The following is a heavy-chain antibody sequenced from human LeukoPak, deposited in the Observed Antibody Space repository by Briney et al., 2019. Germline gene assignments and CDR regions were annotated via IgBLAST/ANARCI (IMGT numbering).Heavy chain of an antibody. CDR1: GYRFTNYG. J-gene: IGHJ4*02. CDR2: ISTYNTNT. V-gene: IGHV1-18*01. CDR3: ARDESSGSYGPNLDY. Sequence: ASVKVSCKASGYRFTNYGISWVRQAPGQGLQWMGWISTYNTNTNYEQKLQGRVTMTTDTSTSTAYMELRSLRSDDTAVYYCARDESSGSYGPNLDYWGQGTLVTLSS. D-gene: IGHD1-26*01.